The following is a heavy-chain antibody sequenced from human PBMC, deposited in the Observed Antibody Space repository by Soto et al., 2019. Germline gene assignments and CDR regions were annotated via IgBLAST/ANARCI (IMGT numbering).Heavy chain of an antibody. CDR2: ISYDGSNK. D-gene: IGHD6-19*01. CDR1: GFTFSHYG. J-gene: IGHJ6*02. CDR3: AKAPAVAGIPLMYYHHYGMDV. V-gene: IGHV3-30*18. Sequence: QVQLVESGGGVVQPGRSLRLSCAASGFTFSHYGMHWVRQAPGKGLEWVAGISYDGSNKYYADSVKGRFTISRDNSKNTLYLQMNSLRAEDTAVYYCAKAPAVAGIPLMYYHHYGMDVWGQGTTVTVSS.